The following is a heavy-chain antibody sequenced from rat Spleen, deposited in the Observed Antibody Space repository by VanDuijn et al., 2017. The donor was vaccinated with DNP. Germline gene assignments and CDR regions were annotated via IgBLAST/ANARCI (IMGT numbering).Heavy chain of an antibody. V-gene: IGHV5-31*01. CDR3: ARSDSYGFPY. J-gene: IGHJ3*01. CDR1: GFIFSNYW. CDR2: ISYNGDQT. D-gene: IGHD1-2*01. Sequence: EVQLVESGGGPVQPGRSLKLSCVASGFIFSNYWMTWIRQAPGKGLEWVASISYNGDQTYYRDSVKGRFSISRDNAKRTLYLQMESLRSEDTATYYCARSDSYGFPYWGQGTLVTVSS.